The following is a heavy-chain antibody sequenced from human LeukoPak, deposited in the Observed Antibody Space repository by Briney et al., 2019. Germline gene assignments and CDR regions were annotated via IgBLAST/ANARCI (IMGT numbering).Heavy chain of an antibody. J-gene: IGHJ4*02. D-gene: IGHD4-17*01. CDR3: TYGDYPLTY. V-gene: IGHV3-66*01. CDR2: LYSDGDT. CDR1: GPTVTNNY. Sequence: PGGSLRLSCAASGPTVTNNYWHWVRQPPGKGPEWISILYSDGDTKYADSVKGRFTFSRDSSRNTLYLQMNGLRAEDTAVYYCTYGDYPLTYWGQGTLVSVSS.